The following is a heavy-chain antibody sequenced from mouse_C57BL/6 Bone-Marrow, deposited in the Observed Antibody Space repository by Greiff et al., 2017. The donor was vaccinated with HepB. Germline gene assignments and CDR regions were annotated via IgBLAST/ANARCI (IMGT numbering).Heavy chain of an antibody. CDR1: GFTFSSYA. CDR3: ARGGTTVDWYFDV. CDR2: ISDGGSYT. Sequence: DVMLVESGGGLVKPGGSLKLSCAASGFTFSSYAMSWVRQTPEKRLEWVATISDGGSYTYYPDNVKGRFTISRDNAKNNLYLQMSHLKSEDTAMYYCARGGTTVDWYFDVWGTGTTVTVSS. D-gene: IGHD1-1*01. V-gene: IGHV5-4*03. J-gene: IGHJ1*03.